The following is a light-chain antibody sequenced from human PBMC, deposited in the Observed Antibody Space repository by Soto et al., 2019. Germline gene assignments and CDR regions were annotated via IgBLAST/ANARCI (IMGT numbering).Light chain of an antibody. J-gene: IGKJ1*01. CDR1: QSVSNNY. V-gene: IGKV3-20*01. Sequence: EIGMTKSPATLSVPPGERATLSCRASQSVSNNYLAWYQQKPGQAPRLLIYGASNRATGIPDRFSGSGSGTDFTLTISRLEPEDFAVYYCLQSCSSGTFGQVTKVDI. CDR3: LQSCSSGT. CDR2: GAS.